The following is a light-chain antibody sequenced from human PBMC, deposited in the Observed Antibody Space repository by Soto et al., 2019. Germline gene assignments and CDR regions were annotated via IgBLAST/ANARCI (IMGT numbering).Light chain of an antibody. J-gene: IGKJ1*01. Sequence: VLTQSPGTLSLSPGERATLSCRASQSVSSTYLAWYQQKPGQAPRLLIYGASSRATGIPGRFSGSGSGTDFTLTISRLEPEDYAVYYCQQYGRSPPTFGQGSKVDIK. V-gene: IGKV3-20*01. CDR3: QQYGRSPPT. CDR2: GAS. CDR1: QSVSSTY.